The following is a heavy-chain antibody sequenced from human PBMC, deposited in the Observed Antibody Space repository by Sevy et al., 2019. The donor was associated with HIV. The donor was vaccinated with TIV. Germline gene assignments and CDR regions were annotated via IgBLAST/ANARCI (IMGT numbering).Heavy chain of an antibody. V-gene: IGHV3-48*02. Sequence: GGSLRLSCAASGFTFSSYSMNWVRQAPGKGLEWVSYISSSSSTIYYADSVKGRFTISRDNANNSLYLQMNSLRDEDTAVYYCARDGGRDYYDSSGYWDYWGQGTLVTVSS. D-gene: IGHD3-22*01. CDR1: GFTFSSYS. CDR3: ARDGGRDYYDSSGYWDY. CDR2: ISSSSSTI. J-gene: IGHJ4*02.